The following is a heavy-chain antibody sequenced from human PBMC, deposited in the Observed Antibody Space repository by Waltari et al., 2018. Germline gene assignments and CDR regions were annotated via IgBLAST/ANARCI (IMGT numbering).Heavy chain of an antibody. CDR3: AREAYCSSTSCYLTDGMFDP. J-gene: IGHJ5*02. Sequence: QVQLQESGPGLVKPSQTLSLTCPVSGGSIRSGSYYWSWIRQPAGQGLEWIGRIYTSGSTNYNPSLKSRVTISVDTSKNQFSLKLSSVTAADTAVYYCAREAYCSSTSCYLTDGMFDPWGQGTLVTVSS. V-gene: IGHV4-61*02. CDR2: IYTSGST. D-gene: IGHD2-2*01. CDR1: GGSIRSGSYY.